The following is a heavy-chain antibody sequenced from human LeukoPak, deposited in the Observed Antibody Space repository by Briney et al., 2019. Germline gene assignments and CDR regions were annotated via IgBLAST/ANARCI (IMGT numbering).Heavy chain of an antibody. CDR1: GYTFTSYG. Sequence: ASVKVSCKASGYTFTSYGISWVRQAPGQGLEWMGWISAYNGNTNYAQKLQGRVTMTTDTSTSTAYMELRSLRSDDTAVYYCVRDLIETYCGGDCHPTLFDYWGQGTLVTVSS. D-gene: IGHD2-21*02. CDR3: VRDLIETYCGGDCHPTLFDY. CDR2: ISAYNGNT. J-gene: IGHJ4*02. V-gene: IGHV1-18*01.